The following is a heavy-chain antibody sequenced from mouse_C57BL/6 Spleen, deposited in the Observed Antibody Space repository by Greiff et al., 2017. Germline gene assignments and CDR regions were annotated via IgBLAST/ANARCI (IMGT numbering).Heavy chain of an antibody. D-gene: IGHD1-1*01. CDR2: ISSGSSTI. CDR1: GFTFSDYG. J-gene: IGHJ1*03. Sequence: EVNVVESGGGLVKPGGSLKLSCAASGFTFSDYGMHWVRQAPEKGLEWVAYISSGSSTIYYADTVKGRFTISRDNAKNTLFLQMTSLRSEDTAMYYCARPITTVVATEYFDVWGTGTTVTVSS. V-gene: IGHV5-17*01. CDR3: ARPITTVVATEYFDV.